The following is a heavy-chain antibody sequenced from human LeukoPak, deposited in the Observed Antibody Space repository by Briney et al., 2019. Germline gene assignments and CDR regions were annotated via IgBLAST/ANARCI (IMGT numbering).Heavy chain of an antibody. CDR2: IIPVFDII. V-gene: IGHV1-69*04. D-gene: IGHD2-21*02. J-gene: IGHJ6*02. CDR1: GGTFSSHD. Sequence: SVKVSCKASGGTFSSHDITWVRQAPGQGLEWMGRIIPVFDIINYAQKFQGRVTITADKSTSTAYMELSSLRSEDTAVYYCASPPILRNCGGDCYYYYGMDVWGQGTTVTVSS. CDR3: ASPPILRNCGGDCYYYYGMDV.